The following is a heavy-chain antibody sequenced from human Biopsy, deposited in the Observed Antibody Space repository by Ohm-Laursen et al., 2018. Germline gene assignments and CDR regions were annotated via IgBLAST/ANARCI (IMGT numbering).Heavy chain of an antibody. J-gene: IGHJ2*01. Sequence: TLSLTWTVSGDSISSYYWSWIRQPTGKGLQWIGYVYYTGSTAYNPSLQSRVTISVDTSKNHFSLRLRSVTPADTAIYYCARDRGYYSDRTVPGYFDLWGRGTLVTVSS. D-gene: IGHD3-22*01. CDR1: GDSISSYY. CDR2: VYYTGST. V-gene: IGHV4-59*01. CDR3: ARDRGYYSDRTVPGYFDL.